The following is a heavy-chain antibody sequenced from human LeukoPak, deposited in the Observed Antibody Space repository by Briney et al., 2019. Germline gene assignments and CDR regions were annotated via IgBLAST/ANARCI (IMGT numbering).Heavy chain of an antibody. Sequence: ASLKVSCKASGYTFTSYYMHWVRQAPGQGLEWMGIINPSGGRTNYAPKFQGRVTMDRDTSTSTDYMELSSLRSEDTAVYYCARLLNYYDSSGYYQYYFDYWGQGTLVTVSS. CDR1: GYTFTSYY. J-gene: IGHJ4*02. CDR3: ARLLNYYDSSGYYQYYFDY. D-gene: IGHD3-22*01. V-gene: IGHV1-46*01. CDR2: INPSGGRT.